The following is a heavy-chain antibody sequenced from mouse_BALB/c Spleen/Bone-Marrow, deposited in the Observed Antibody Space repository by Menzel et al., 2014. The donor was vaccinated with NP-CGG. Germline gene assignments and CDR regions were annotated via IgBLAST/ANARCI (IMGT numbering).Heavy chain of an antibody. D-gene: IGHD2-10*02. CDR3: ARDVGYGNYFVY. CDR1: GFTFSDFY. J-gene: IGHJ3*01. V-gene: IGHV7-1*02. CDR2: SRNKAKYYTT. Sequence: EVQLVESGGGLVQPGDSLRLSCATSGFTFSDFYMEWVRQSPGKRLEWIAASRNKAKYYTTEYSASVKGRSIVSRDTSQSVLYLQMNALRAEDTAIYYCARDVGYGNYFVYWGQGTLVTVSA.